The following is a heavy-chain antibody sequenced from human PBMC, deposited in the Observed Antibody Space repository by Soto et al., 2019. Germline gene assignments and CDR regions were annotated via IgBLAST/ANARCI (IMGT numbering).Heavy chain of an antibody. J-gene: IGHJ3*02. CDR3: ARISAAASNAFDI. Sequence: EVQVVESGGGLVQPGGSLRLSCAASGFSLSDHYMDWVRQAPGKGLEWVGRSRNKAKRYTTEYVASVKGRFTISRDDSKNSLYLQMNSLKTEDTAVYYCARISAAASNAFDIWGQGTMVTVSS. CDR2: SRNKAKRYTT. CDR1: GFSLSDHY. V-gene: IGHV3-72*01. D-gene: IGHD6-13*01.